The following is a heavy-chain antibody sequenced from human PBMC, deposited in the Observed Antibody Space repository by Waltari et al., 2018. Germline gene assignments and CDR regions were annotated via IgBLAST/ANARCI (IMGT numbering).Heavy chain of an antibody. V-gene: IGHV4-4*07. CDR1: GGSISSYY. J-gene: IGHJ4*02. Sequence: QVQLQESGPGLVKPSETLSLTCTVSGGSISSYYWSWIRQPAGKGLEWIGRIYTSGSTNYNPSRKSRVTMSVDTSKNQCSLKLSSVTAADTAVYYCARAGRNSSGYITDYWGQGTLVTVSS. CDR3: ARAGRNSSGYITDY. D-gene: IGHD3-22*01. CDR2: IYTSGST.